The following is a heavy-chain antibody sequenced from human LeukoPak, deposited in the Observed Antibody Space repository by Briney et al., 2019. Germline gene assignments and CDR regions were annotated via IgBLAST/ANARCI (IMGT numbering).Heavy chain of an antibody. Sequence: ASVKVSCKVSGYTLTELSMHWVRQAPGKGLEWMGGFDPEDGETIYAQKFQGRVTMTRDTSTSTVYMELSSLRSEDTAVYYCARDAYNYYYSDYWGQGTLVTVSS. J-gene: IGHJ4*02. D-gene: IGHD5-24*01. CDR3: ARDAYNYYYSDY. CDR2: FDPEDGET. CDR1: GYTLTELS. V-gene: IGHV1-24*01.